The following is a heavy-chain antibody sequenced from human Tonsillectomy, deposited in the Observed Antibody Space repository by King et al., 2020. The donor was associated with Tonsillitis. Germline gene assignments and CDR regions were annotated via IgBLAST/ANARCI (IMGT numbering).Heavy chain of an antibody. CDR3: ARGRWGRSDY. CDR2: INHSGGT. Sequence: VQLQQWGAGLLKPSETLSLTCAVYGGSFSGYYWSWIRQPPGKGLEWIGEINHSGGTNCNPSLKSRVTVSVDTSKNQFSLKLSSVTAADTAVYYCARGRWGRSDYWGQGTLVTVSS. J-gene: IGHJ4*02. CDR1: GGSFSGYY. V-gene: IGHV4-34*01. D-gene: IGHD3-16*01.